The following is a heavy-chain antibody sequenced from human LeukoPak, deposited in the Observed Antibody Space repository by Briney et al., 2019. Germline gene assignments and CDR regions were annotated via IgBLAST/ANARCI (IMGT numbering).Heavy chain of an antibody. CDR1: GFTFSSYW. V-gene: IGHV3-74*01. Sequence: GCLRLSCAASGFTFSSYWMHWVRQAPGKGLVWVSHINPDGSTTNYADSVKGRFTISRDNAKNTLYLQINSLRGEDTAVYYCARSSGYLDYWGQGTPLTVSS. J-gene: IGHJ4*02. CDR3: ARSSGYLDY. CDR2: INPDGSTT. D-gene: IGHD3-22*01.